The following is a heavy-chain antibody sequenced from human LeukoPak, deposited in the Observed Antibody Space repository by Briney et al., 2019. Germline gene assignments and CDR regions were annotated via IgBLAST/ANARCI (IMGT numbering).Heavy chain of an antibody. V-gene: IGHV4-34*01. J-gene: IGHJ4*02. D-gene: IGHD3-9*01. CDR1: RGSFSGYY. CDR3: ARGPTIDYDILTGYYYFDY. CDR2: INHSGTT. Sequence: SETLSLTCAVYRGSFSGYYWTWIRQSPGKGLEWIGEINHSGTTNYNPSLKSRVTISIDTSKNQFSLKLTSVTATDTAVYYCARGPTIDYDILTGYYYFDYWGQGTLVTVSS.